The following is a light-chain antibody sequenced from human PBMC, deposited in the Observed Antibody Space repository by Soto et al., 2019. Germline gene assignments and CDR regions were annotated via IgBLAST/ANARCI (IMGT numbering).Light chain of an antibody. CDR2: QDS. V-gene: IGLV3-1*01. CDR3: QAWDSSTAV. CDR1: TVGDKY. Sequence: SYELTQPPSVSVSPGQTASITCSGDTVGDKYACWYQQKPGQSPVLVIYQDSKRPSGIPERFSGSNSGNTATLTISGTQAMDEADYYCQAWDSSTAVFGGGTKLTV. J-gene: IGLJ2*01.